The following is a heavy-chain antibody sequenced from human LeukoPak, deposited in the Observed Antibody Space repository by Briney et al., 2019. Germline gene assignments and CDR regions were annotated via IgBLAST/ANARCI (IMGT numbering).Heavy chain of an antibody. J-gene: IGHJ4*02. CDR1: GFNVSRNY. V-gene: IGHV3-53*04. D-gene: IGHD3-10*01. Sequence: PGGSLRLSCAASGFNVSRNYMSWVRQAPGKGLEGGSVIFAGAQTYYVDSVRGRFTISRHISKNTLYLQMNSLRAEDTAVYYCARGRVRGDFDYWGQGTLVTVST. CDR3: ARGRVRGDFDY. CDR2: IFAGAQT.